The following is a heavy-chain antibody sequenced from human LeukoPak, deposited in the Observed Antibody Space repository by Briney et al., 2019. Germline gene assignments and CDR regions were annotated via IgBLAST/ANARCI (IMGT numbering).Heavy chain of an antibody. V-gene: IGHV3-23*01. CDR3: AKGPRAGLRYWYFDL. CDR1: GLTFNTYA. J-gene: IGHJ2*01. CDR2: VSGSGAGT. Sequence: QSGGSLRLSCAASGLTFNTYAMSWVRQAPGKGLQWVSTVSGSGAGTFYGDSVKGRFTISRGNSNNTLFLQMNSLSADDTAVYFCAKGPRAGLRYWYFDLWGRGSLVTVSS. D-gene: IGHD2-21*02.